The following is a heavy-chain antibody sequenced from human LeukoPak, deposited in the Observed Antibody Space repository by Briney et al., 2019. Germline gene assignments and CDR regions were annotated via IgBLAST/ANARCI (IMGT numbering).Heavy chain of an antibody. D-gene: IGHD2-15*01. V-gene: IGHV3-30*01. Sequence: GRSLRLSCAASGFTFSSYAMHWVRQAPGKGLEWVAVISSDGSNKYYADSVKGRFTISRANSKNTLYLQMNSLRAEDTAVYHCARADVVVVAEYYFDYWGQGTLVTVSS. CDR2: ISSDGSNK. J-gene: IGHJ4*02. CDR1: GFTFSSYA. CDR3: ARADVVVVAEYYFDY.